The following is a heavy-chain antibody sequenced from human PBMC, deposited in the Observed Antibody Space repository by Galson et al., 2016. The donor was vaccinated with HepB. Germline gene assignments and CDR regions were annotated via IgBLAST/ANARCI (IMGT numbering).Heavy chain of an antibody. Sequence: SLRLSCAGSGFTFSDYSMSWIRQAPGQGLEWVSYISSSSSYTNSADSLKGRFTISRDNAKNSLYLQVNSLRADDTAVYYCARGTVAGSLDYWGQGTLVIVSA. CDR1: GFTFSDYS. CDR3: ARGTVAGSLDY. D-gene: IGHD6-19*01. CDR2: ISSSSSYT. V-gene: IGHV3-11*06. J-gene: IGHJ4*02.